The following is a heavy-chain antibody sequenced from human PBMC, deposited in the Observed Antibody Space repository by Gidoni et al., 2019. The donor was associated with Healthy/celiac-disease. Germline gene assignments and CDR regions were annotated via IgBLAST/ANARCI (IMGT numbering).Heavy chain of an antibody. V-gene: IGHV3-72*01. CDR3: ARVRSADAFDI. CDR2: TRNKANSYTK. Sequence: EVQLVESGGGLVQPGGSLRLSCAASAYTFSDHYMDWVRQAPGKGLEWVGRTRNKANSYTKEDAAAVKGRFTISRDDSKNSLYLQMNSLKTEDTAVYYCARVRSADAFDIWGQGTMVTVSS. CDR1: AYTFSDHY. J-gene: IGHJ3*02.